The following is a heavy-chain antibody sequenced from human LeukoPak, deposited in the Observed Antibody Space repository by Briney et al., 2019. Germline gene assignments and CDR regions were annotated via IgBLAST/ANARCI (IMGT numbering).Heavy chain of an antibody. CDR1: GFTFSHYG. V-gene: IGHV3-30*03. J-gene: IGHJ5*02. CDR3: ARGLNWLDP. D-gene: IGHD2-15*01. Sequence: PGGSLRLSCAASGFTFSHYGMHWVRQAPGKGLEWVALISYDETKKYYGDSVKGRFTLSRDNSQNTLFLQMNSLRTDDTAIYYCARGLNWLDPWGQGTLVTVSS. CDR2: ISYDETKK.